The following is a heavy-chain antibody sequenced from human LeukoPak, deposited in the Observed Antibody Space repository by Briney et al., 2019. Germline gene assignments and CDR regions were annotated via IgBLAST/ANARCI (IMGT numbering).Heavy chain of an antibody. V-gene: IGHV4-38-2*02. Sequence: KPSETLSLTCTVSGYSITSGYYWGWIRQPPGKGLEWLGSIYHSGSTYYNPSLKSRVTISVDTSKNQFSLKLSSVTAADTAVYYCARDWGAVAGFRSSGGWFDPWGQGTLVTVSS. J-gene: IGHJ5*02. CDR3: ARDWGAVAGFRSSGGWFDP. CDR2: IYHSGST. CDR1: GYSITSGYY. D-gene: IGHD6-19*01.